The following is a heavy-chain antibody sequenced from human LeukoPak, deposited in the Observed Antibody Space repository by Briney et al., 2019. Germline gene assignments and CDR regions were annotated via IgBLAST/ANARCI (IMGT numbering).Heavy chain of an antibody. CDR1: GFTFDDYA. CDR3: ARERAGDYDFWSGYYYYYMDV. J-gene: IGHJ6*03. Sequence: PGGSLRLSCAASGFTFDDYAMHWVRQAPGKGLEWVSLISGDGGSTYYADSVKGRFTISRDNAKNSLYLQMNSLRAEDTAVYYCARERAGDYDFWSGYYYYYMDVWGKGTTVTVSS. CDR2: ISGDGGST. D-gene: IGHD3-3*01. V-gene: IGHV3-43*02.